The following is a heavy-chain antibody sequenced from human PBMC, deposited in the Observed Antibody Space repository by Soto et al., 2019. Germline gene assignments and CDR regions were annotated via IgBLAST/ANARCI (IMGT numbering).Heavy chain of an antibody. Sequence: QVQLVQSGAEEKKPGASVKVSCKASGYTFTNYAMHWVRQAPGQRLEWMGWINAGNGNTKYSQKFQGRVTITRDTPASTADMELSSLRSEDTAVYYCARVSGYYLPDYWGQGTLVTVSS. V-gene: IGHV1-3*05. CDR1: GYTFTNYA. D-gene: IGHD5-12*01. CDR3: ARVSGYYLPDY. J-gene: IGHJ4*02. CDR2: INAGNGNT.